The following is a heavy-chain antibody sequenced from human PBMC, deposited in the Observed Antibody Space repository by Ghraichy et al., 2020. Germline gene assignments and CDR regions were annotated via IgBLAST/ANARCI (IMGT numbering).Heavy chain of an antibody. CDR2: INHSGST. CDR3: ARGNGGYIGYYYGMDV. Sequence: GSLRLSCAVYGGSFSGYYWSWIRQPPGKGLEWIGEINHSGSTNYNPSLKSRVTISVDTSKNQFSLKLSSVTAADTAVYYCARGNGGYIGYYYGMDVWGQGTTVTVSS. CDR1: GGSFSGYY. J-gene: IGHJ6*02. V-gene: IGHV4-34*01. D-gene: IGHD6-25*01.